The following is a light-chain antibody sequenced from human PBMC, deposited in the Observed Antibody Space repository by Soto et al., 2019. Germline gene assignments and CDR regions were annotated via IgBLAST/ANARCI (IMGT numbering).Light chain of an antibody. Sequence: IQMTQSPSTLSASVGDRVTITCRASQTISNWLAWYQQKPGKAPKLLIYKASTLESAVPSRFSGTGSGIEFTLTISGLQPEDCATYYCQQYNIYSQTFGKGTKVEIK. CDR3: QQYNIYSQT. V-gene: IGKV1-5*03. CDR1: QTISNW. J-gene: IGKJ1*01. CDR2: KAS.